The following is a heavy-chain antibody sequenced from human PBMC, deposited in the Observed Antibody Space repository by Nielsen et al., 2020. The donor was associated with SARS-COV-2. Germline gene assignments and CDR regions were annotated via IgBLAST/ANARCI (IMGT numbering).Heavy chain of an antibody. D-gene: IGHD3-22*01. CDR1: GCTIRSNNW. J-gene: IGHJ2*01. CDR3: ARVGSTYDSSGYCYPDYWYFDL. CDR2: IYHSVSI. V-gene: IGHV4-4*02. Sequence: SETLPLTCAVSGCTIRSNNWWRCVRPLPGRRLDWIGEIYHSVSINYNPSPNSRVTISVYTSKNQFSLKLCSVTAAGTAVYYCARVGSTYDSSGYCYPDYWYFDLWGRGTLVTVSS.